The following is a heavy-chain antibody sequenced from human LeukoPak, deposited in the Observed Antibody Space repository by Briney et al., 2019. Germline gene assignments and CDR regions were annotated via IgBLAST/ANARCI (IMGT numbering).Heavy chain of an antibody. J-gene: IGHJ4*02. Sequence: PVGSLRLSCAASGFTFSSYGMHWVRQAPGKGLEWVAVTSNDGSDKFYADSVKGRFTISRDNSKNTLYLQMNSLRAEDAAVYYCAKVAATLFGFFDYWGQGTLVTVSS. CDR3: AKVAATLFGFFDY. V-gene: IGHV3-30*18. CDR1: GFTFSSYG. CDR2: TSNDGSDK. D-gene: IGHD3-10*02.